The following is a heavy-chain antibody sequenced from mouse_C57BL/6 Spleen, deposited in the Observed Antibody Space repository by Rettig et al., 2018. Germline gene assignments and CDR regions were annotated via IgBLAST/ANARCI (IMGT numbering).Heavy chain of an antibody. Sequence: DVQLQESGPGLVKPSQSLSLPCSVTGYSITSVYYWNWIRQFPGHNLEFLDYIRYDCSDTSNPSLKSRISSTRDTSKNQFVLNLNSVTTEDTATYYCAGTRYFDYWGQGTTLTVSS. CDR2: IRYDCSD. CDR1: GYSITSVYY. J-gene: IGHJ2*01. V-gene: IGHV3-6*01. D-gene: IGHD3-3*01. CDR3: AGTRYFDY.